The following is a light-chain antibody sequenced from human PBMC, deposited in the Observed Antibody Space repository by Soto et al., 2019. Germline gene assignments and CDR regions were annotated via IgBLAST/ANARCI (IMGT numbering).Light chain of an antibody. CDR3: QHYDHLPPFT. CDR2: GAS. Sequence: DIQMTQSPSSLSASVGDRVTITCQASQDISKYLSWYQQKPGRAPKLLIYGASNLETGVPSRFSGSGYGTDFTFTISSLQPEDIATYYCQHYDHLPPFTFGPGTKVAI. J-gene: IGKJ3*01. CDR1: QDISKY. V-gene: IGKV1-33*01.